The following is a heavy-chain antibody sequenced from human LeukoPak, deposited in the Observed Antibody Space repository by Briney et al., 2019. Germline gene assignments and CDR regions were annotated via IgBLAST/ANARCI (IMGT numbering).Heavy chain of an antibody. D-gene: IGHD3-10*01. Sequence: ASVKVSCKASGYTLTSYYLHWVRQAPGQGLEWMGIINPSGGSTSYAQKFQGRVTMTRDTSTSTVYMELSSLRSEDTAVYYCAVPYYGSGSYHPDYGMDVWGQGTTVTVSS. V-gene: IGHV1-46*01. CDR1: GYTLTSYY. CDR2: INPSGGST. CDR3: AVPYYGSGSYHPDYGMDV. J-gene: IGHJ6*02.